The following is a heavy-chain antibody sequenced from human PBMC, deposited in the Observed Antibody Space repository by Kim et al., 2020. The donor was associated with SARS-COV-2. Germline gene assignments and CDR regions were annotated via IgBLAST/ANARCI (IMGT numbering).Heavy chain of an antibody. Sequence: GGSLRLSCAASGFSFSSYGMTWVRQAPGKGLDWVSSISRSGESTYYADSVKGRITISRDNTKNTLYLQMNSLRAEDTAVYYCAGDTDRAPYYFYYGMDVWGQGTTVTVSS. CDR2: ISRSGEST. V-gene: IGHV3-23*01. CDR1: GFSFSSYG. D-gene: IGHD2-21*01. CDR3: AGDTDRAPYYFYYGMDV. J-gene: IGHJ6*02.